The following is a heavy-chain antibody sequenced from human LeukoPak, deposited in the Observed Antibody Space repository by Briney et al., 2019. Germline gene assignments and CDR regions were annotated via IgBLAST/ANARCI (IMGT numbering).Heavy chain of an antibody. J-gene: IGHJ4*02. V-gene: IGHV3-23*01. CDR1: GFTFSSYG. CDR3: AKGAHTGTTSRAPFDY. CDR2: ISGSGGST. Sequence: PGGSLRLSCAASGFTFSSYGMHWVRQAPGKGLEWVSAISGSGGSTYYADSVKGRFTISRDNSKNTLYLQMNSLRAEDTAVCYCAKGAHTGTTSRAPFDYWGQGTLVTVSS. D-gene: IGHD1-1*01.